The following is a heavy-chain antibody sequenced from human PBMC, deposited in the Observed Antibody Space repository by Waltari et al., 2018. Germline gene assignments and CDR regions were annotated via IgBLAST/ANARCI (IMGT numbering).Heavy chain of an antibody. V-gene: IGHV6-1*01. Sequence: QVQLQQTGPGLVKTSETLSLTCASFGESVVTNRAAWNWVRQSPSRGLEWLGRIYYRSKWYSDYALSVKSRLTINADTSKNPFSLQLNSVTPEDAAVYYCVREDEQWGEGILGQGTMVTVSS. CDR1: GESVVTNRAA. J-gene: IGHJ3*02. D-gene: IGHD6-19*01. CDR2: IYYRSKWYS. CDR3: VREDEQWGEGI.